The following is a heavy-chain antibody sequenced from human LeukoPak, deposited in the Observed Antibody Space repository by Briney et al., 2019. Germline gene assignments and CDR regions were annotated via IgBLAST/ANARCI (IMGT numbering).Heavy chain of an antibody. CDR2: IIPIFGTA. V-gene: IGHV1-69*13. CDR3: ARDYREMATIRDWGSPQYYYYGMDV. J-gene: IGHJ6*02. CDR1: GGTFSSYA. Sequence: GASVKVSCKASGGTFSSYAISWVRKAPGQGLEWMGGIIPIFGTANYAQKFQGRVTITADESTSTAYMELSSLRSEDTAVYYCARDYREMATIRDWGSPQYYYYGMDVWGQGTTVTVSS. D-gene: IGHD5-24*01.